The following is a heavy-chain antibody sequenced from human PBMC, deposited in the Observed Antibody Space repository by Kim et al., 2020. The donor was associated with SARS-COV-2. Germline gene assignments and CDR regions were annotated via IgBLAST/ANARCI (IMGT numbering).Heavy chain of an antibody. J-gene: IGHJ3*02. V-gene: IGHV3-30-3*01. CDR1: GFTFSSYA. CDR3: ARGGWSGLNDASDI. Sequence: GGSLRLSCAASGFTFSSYAMHWVRQAPGKGLEWVAVISYDGSNKYYADSVKGRFTISRDNSKNTLYLQMNSLRAEDTAVYYCARGGWSGLNDASDIWGQGTMVTVSS. CDR2: ISYDGSNK. D-gene: IGHD3-3*01.